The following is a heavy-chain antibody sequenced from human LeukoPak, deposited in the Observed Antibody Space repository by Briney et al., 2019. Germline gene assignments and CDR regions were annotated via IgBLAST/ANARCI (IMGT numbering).Heavy chain of an antibody. Sequence: SETLSLTCTVSGGSISSYYWSWIRQPPGKGLEWIGEINHSGSTNYNPSLKSRVTISVDTSKNQFSLKLSSVTAADTAVYYCARRDSSGYPDYWGQGTLVTVSS. CDR3: ARRDSSGYPDY. J-gene: IGHJ4*02. CDR2: INHSGST. D-gene: IGHD3-22*01. V-gene: IGHV4-34*01. CDR1: GGSISSYY.